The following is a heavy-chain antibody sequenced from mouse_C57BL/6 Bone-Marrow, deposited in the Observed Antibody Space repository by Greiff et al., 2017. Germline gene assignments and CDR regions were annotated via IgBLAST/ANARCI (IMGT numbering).Heavy chain of an antibody. V-gene: IGHV2-5*01. CDR1: GFSLTSYG. Sequence: VKLQESGPGLVQPSQSLSITCTVSGFSLTSYGVHWVRQSPGKGLEWLGVIWRGGSTDYNAAFMSRLSITKDNSKSQVFFKMNSLQADDTAIYYCAKKGSSYLYAMDYWGQGTSVTVSS. CDR2: IWRGGST. CDR3: AKKGSSYLYAMDY. J-gene: IGHJ4*01. D-gene: IGHD1-1*01.